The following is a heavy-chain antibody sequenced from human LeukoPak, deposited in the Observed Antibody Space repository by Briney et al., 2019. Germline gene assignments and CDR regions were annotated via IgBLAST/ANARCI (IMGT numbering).Heavy chain of an antibody. CDR1: GFTFSDYY. Sequence: GWSLRLSCAASGFTFSDYYMSWIRQAPGKGLEWVSYISSSGSTIYYADSVRGRFTISRDNAKNSLYLRMNSLRAEDTAGDYSATVASGGSCYRPLDYWGQGTLVTVSS. D-gene: IGHD2-15*01. CDR2: ISSSGSTI. J-gene: IGHJ4*02. V-gene: IGHV3-11*01. CDR3: ATVASGGSCYRPLDY.